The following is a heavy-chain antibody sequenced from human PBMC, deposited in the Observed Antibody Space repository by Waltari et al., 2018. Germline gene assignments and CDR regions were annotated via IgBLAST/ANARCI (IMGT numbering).Heavy chain of an antibody. CDR2: IIPIFGTA. Sequence: VQLVQSGAEVKKPGSSVKVSCKASGGTFSSYAISWVRQAPGQGLEWMGGIIPIFGTANYAQKFQGRVTITTDESTSTAYMELSSLRSEDTAVYYCARPYCSGGSCYSNAEYFQHWGQGTLVTVSS. CDR3: ARPYCSGGSCYSNAEYFQH. V-gene: IGHV1-69*05. CDR1: GGTFSSYA. J-gene: IGHJ1*01. D-gene: IGHD2-15*01.